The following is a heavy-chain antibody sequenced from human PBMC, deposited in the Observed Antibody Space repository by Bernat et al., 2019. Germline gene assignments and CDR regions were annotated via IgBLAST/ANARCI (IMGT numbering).Heavy chain of an antibody. CDR2: IYFSGST. V-gene: IGHV4-59*01. J-gene: IGHJ4*02. CDR1: GAYINGFY. Sequence: QVQLQESGPGLVKPSETLSLTCAVSGAYINGFYWTWIRQPPGKGLEWIGYIYFSGSTNHNPSLSSRVTMSVDTSKNLFSLNLTSVTPADSAVYYCARGTSEFDYWGQGVLVTVSS. CDR3: ARGTSEFDY.